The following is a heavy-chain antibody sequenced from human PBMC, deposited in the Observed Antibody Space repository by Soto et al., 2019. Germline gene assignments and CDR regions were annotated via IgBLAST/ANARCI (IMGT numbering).Heavy chain of an antibody. CDR1: GFTFRNYD. CDR3: ARPDRDFYGLDV. V-gene: IGHV3-13*05. CDR2: ISAAGDP. Sequence: EVQLVESGGGLVQPGGSLRLSCEASGFTFRNYDMHWVRQGTGKGLEWVSGISAAGDPDYADSVEGRFTISRENAQNSFFLQMNSLRAGDTAVYYCARPDRDFYGLDVWGQGPRSSSP. J-gene: IGHJ6*02.